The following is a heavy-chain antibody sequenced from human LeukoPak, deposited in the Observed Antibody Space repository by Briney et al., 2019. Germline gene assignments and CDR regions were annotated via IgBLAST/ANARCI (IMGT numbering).Heavy chain of an antibody. Sequence: PGGSLRLSCAASGFTFSSYAMHWVRQAPGKGPEWVAVISYDGSNKYYADSVKGRFTISRDNSKNTLYLQMNSLRAEDTALYYCARGGSPIYYYYMDVWGKGTTVTVSS. V-gene: IGHV3-30*04. CDR2: ISYDGSNK. CDR1: GFTFSSYA. D-gene: IGHD2-21*01. CDR3: ARGGSPIYYYYMDV. J-gene: IGHJ6*03.